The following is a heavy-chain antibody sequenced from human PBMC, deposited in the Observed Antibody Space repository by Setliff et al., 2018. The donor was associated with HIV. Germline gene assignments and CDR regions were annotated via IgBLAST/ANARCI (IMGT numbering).Heavy chain of an antibody. J-gene: IGHJ3*02. V-gene: IGHV1-18*04. CDR3: ARDSEWGSYIFWTFDI. CDR1: GYTFTGYY. Sequence: ASVKVSCKASGYTFTGYYMHWVRQAPGQGLEWMGWMNPNSGNTGYAQKLQGRVTMTTDTSTSTAYMELRSLRSDDTAVYYCARDSEWGSYIFWTFDIWGQGTMVTVSS. D-gene: IGHD1-26*01. CDR2: MNPNSGNT.